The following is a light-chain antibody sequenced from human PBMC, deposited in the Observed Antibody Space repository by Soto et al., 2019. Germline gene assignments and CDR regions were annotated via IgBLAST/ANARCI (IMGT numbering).Light chain of an antibody. V-gene: IGKV2-30*02. CDR3: MQATHWPYT. CDR2: KVS. Sequence: DAVLTQSPLSLPVTLGQPASFSCWSSQSLLHGNGNTYLNWFQQRPGKSPRRLIYKVSNRDSGVPDRFSGSASGTDFTLTISRVEAEDVGIYFCMQATHWPYTFGQGTKLEIK. J-gene: IGKJ2*01. CDR1: QSLLHGNGNTY.